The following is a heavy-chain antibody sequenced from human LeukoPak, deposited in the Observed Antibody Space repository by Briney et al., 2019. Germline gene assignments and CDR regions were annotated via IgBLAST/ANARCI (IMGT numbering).Heavy chain of an antibody. CDR1: GYSFTSYW. V-gene: IGHV5-10-1*01. J-gene: IGHJ4*02. CDR3: ARHTSGSYPTYNFDY. Sequence: GESLKISCKGSGYSFTSYWISWVRQMPGKGLEWMGRIGPSDSYTNYSPSFQGHVTISADKSISTAYLQWSSLKASDTAMYYCARHTSGSYPTYNFDYWGQGTLVTVSS. D-gene: IGHD1-26*01. CDR2: IGPSDSYT.